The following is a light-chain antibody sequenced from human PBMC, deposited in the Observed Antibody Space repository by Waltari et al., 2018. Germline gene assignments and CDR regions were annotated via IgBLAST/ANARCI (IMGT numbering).Light chain of an antibody. CDR1: QSISSY. V-gene: IGKV1-39*01. CDR3: QQSYNTPLT. CDR2: TAS. J-gene: IGKJ4*01. Sequence: DIQMTQSPSSLSASAGDRVTITCRASQSISSYLNWYQQKPGKAPKLLIYTASSLQSRVPSRFSGSGSGTDFTLTISSLQPEDSATYYCQQSYNTPLTFGGGTKVEIK.